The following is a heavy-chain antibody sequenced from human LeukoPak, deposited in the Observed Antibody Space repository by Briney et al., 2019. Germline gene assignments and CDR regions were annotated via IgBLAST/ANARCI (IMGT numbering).Heavy chain of an antibody. D-gene: IGHD4/OR15-4a*01. J-gene: IGHJ4*02. Sequence: GGSLRLSCAASGFTVSSNYMSWVRQAPGKGLEWVSVIYSGGSTYYADSVKGRFTISRDNSKNTLYLQMNSLRAEDTAVYYCWCSSFYYFDYWGQGTLVTVSS. CDR2: IYSGGST. CDR1: GFTVSSNY. CDR3: WCSSFYYFDY. V-gene: IGHV3-53*05.